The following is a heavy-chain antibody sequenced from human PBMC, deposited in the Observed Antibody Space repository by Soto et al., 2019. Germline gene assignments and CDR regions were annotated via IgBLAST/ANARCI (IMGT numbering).Heavy chain of an antibody. J-gene: IGHJ6*02. Sequence: ASVKVSCKASGYTFTSYGISWVRQAPGQGLEWMGWISAYNGNTNYAQKLQGRVTMTTDTSTSTAYMELRSLRSDDTAVYYCARDLIVVVPAAYYYYGMDVWGQGTPVTVSS. V-gene: IGHV1-18*01. CDR1: GYTFTSYG. D-gene: IGHD2-2*01. CDR3: ARDLIVVVPAAYYYYGMDV. CDR2: ISAYNGNT.